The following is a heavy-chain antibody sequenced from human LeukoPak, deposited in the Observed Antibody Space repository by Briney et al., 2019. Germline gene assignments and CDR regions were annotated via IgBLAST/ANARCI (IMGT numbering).Heavy chain of an antibody. Sequence: PGRSLRLSCAASGFTFSSYGMRWVRQAPGKGLEWVAVISYDGSNKYYADSVKGRFTISRDNSKNTLYLQMNSLRAEDTAVYYCAKDHHYDFWSGYPLFDYWGQGTLVTVSS. CDR1: GFTFSSYG. D-gene: IGHD3-3*01. CDR2: ISYDGSNK. V-gene: IGHV3-30*18. CDR3: AKDHHYDFWSGYPLFDY. J-gene: IGHJ4*02.